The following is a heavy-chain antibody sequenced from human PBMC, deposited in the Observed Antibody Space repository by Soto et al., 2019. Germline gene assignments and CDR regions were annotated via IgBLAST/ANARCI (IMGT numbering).Heavy chain of an antibody. D-gene: IGHD6-6*01. CDR1: GGSISIYY. J-gene: IGHJ6*02. CDR3: ARDYRIADRQKDYRLWGIDA. CDR2: IYNSGST. V-gene: IGHV4-59*01. Sequence: SETLSLTCTVSGGSISIYYWSWIRQPPGKGLEWIGYIYNSGSTNYNLSFKSRVTISVDTSKNQFSLKLSSVTAADTAVYYCARDYRIADRQKDYRLWGIDAWGQGTTVTVSS.